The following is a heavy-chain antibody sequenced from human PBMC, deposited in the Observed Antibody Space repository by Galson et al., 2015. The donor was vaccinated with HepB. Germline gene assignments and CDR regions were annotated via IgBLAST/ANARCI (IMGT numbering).Heavy chain of an antibody. D-gene: IGHD3-10*01. CDR2: ISSSSSTI. J-gene: IGHJ6*02. CDR3: ARDITMVRSGYYYYGMDV. CDR1: GFTFSSYS. Sequence: SLRLSCAASGFTFSSYSMNWVRQAPGKGLEWVSYISSSSSTIYYADSVKGRFTISRDNAKNSLYLQMNSLRAEDTAVYYCARDITMVRSGYYYYGMDVWGQGTMVTVSS. V-gene: IGHV3-48*01.